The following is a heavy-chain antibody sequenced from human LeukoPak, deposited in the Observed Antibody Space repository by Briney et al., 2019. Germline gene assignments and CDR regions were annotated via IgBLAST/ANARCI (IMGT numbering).Heavy chain of an antibody. Sequence: NPGGSLRLSCAASGFTFSDYYMSWIRQAPGKGLEWVSYISSSGSTIYYADSVKGRFTISRDNAKNSLYLQMNSLRAEDTAVYYCARDLVYPNVYYYGMDVWGQGTTVTVSS. CDR1: GFTFSDYY. V-gene: IGHV3-11*01. D-gene: IGHD2-2*02. J-gene: IGHJ6*02. CDR2: ISSSGSTI. CDR3: ARDLVYPNVYYYGMDV.